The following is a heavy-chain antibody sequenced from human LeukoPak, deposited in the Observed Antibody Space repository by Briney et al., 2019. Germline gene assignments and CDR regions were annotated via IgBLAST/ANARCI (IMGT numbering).Heavy chain of an antibody. CDR2: ISGSGDST. CDR3: AKVSGFKITFGGVID. CDR1: GFTFSRYS. D-gene: IGHD3-16*02. Sequence: GGSLRLSCAASGFTFSRYSMTWVRQAPGKGLEWVSVISGSGDSTYYADSVKGRFTISRDNSKNTLYLQMNSLRAEDTAVFYCAKVSGFKITFGGVIDWGQGTPVTVSS. J-gene: IGHJ4*02. V-gene: IGHV3-23*01.